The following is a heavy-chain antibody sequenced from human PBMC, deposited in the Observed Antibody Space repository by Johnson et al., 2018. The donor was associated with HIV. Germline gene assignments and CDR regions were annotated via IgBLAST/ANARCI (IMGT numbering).Heavy chain of an antibody. Sequence: QEQLVESGGGVVQPGRSLRLSCAASGFTFSSYAMHWVRQAPGKGLEWVAVISYDGSNKYYADSVKGRFTISRDNSKNTLYLQMNSLRAEDTAVYYCARGSYSCLSGERECFDIWGQGTMVTVSS. CDR1: GFTFSSYA. CDR2: ISYDGSNK. V-gene: IGHV3-30-3*01. CDR3: ARGSYSCLSGERECFDI. D-gene: IGHD3-9*01. J-gene: IGHJ3*02.